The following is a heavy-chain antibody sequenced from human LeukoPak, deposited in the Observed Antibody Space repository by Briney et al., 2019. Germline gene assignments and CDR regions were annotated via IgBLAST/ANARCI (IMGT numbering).Heavy chain of an antibody. CDR3: ARDEGPIVVVPAAIEFRDY. J-gene: IGHJ4*02. Sequence: GASVKVSCKASGYTFTGCYMHWVRQAPGQGLEWMGWINPNSGGTNYAQKFQGRVTMTRDTSISTAYMELSRLRSDDTAVYYCARDEGPIVVVPAAIEFRDYWGQGTLVTVSS. CDR2: INPNSGGT. V-gene: IGHV1-2*02. CDR1: GYTFTGCY. D-gene: IGHD2-2*02.